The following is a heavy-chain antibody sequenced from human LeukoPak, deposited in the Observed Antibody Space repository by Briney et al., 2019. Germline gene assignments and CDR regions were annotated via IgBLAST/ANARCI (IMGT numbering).Heavy chain of an antibody. V-gene: IGHV4-34*01. CDR1: GGSFSGYY. Sequence: PSETLSLTCAVYGGSFSGYYWSWIRQPPGKGLEWIGEINHSGSTNYNPSLKSRVTISVDTSKNQFSLKLKSVTAADTAVYYCARGGYYGSGNDFRFDPWGQGTLVTVSS. CDR2: INHSGST. D-gene: IGHD3-10*01. J-gene: IGHJ5*02. CDR3: ARGGYYGSGNDFRFDP.